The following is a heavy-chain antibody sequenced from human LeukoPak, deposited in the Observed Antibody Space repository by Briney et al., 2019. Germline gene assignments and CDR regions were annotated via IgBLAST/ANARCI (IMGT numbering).Heavy chain of an antibody. CDR1: GFTFSSYS. Sequence: QSGGSLRLSCTASGFTFSSYSMSWVRQAPGKGLEWVSSISGSGGSTYYADSVKGRFTISRDNSKNTLYLQMNSLRAEDTAVHYCARDSGLTIFGGIDYWGQGTLVTVSS. V-gene: IGHV3-23*01. J-gene: IGHJ4*02. CDR3: ARDSGLTIFGGIDY. CDR2: ISGSGGST. D-gene: IGHD3-3*01.